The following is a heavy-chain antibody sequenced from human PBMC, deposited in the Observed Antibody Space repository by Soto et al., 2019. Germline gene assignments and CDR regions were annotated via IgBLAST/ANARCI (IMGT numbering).Heavy chain of an antibody. D-gene: IGHD6-19*01. CDR1: GGTFSNYA. CDR3: ASWLKEAGIGVNYCYGMDV. V-gene: IGHV1-69*05. Sequence: QVQLVQSGAEVKKPGSSVKVSCKASGGTFSNYALSWVRQAPGQGLEWMGGIMPMFGRADYAPKFQGRVTITSDESTSTAHTDVSSLSSEDTAVYYCASWLKEAGIGVNYCYGMDVWGQGTTVTVAS. J-gene: IGHJ6*02. CDR2: IMPMFGRA.